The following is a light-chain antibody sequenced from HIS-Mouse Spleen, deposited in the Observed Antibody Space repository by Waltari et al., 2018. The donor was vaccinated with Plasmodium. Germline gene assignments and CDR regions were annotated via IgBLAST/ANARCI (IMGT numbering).Light chain of an antibody. J-gene: IGKJ2*03. CDR3: QQYNNWPPR. V-gene: IGKV3-15*01. CDR2: GAS. CDR1: QSVSSN. Sequence: EIVMTQSPATLSVSPGERATLSCRASQSVSSNLAWYQQKPGQAPRLLIYGASTRATGIPARFRGSGSGTEFTLTISSLQSEDFAVYYCQQYNNWPPRFGQGTKLEIK.